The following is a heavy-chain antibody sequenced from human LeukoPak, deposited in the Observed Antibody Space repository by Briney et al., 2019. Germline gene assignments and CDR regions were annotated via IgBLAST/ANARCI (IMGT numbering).Heavy chain of an antibody. V-gene: IGHV4-4*09. Sequence: SETLSLTCTVSGDSISSYYWSWIRQPPGKGLEWIGYIYTSGGTNYIPSLKGRVTISIDTSKNQFSLKLSPVTAADSALYYCARPTRLSTSPDRYYLDYWGQGTLVTVSS. CDR2: IYTSGGT. CDR3: ARPTRLSTSPDRYYLDY. D-gene: IGHD6-6*01. CDR1: GDSISSYY. J-gene: IGHJ4*02.